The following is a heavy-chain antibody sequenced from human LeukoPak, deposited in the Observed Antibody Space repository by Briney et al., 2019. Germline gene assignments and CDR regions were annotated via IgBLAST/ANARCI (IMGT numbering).Heavy chain of an antibody. CDR3: ARDGAVAGTRDYYYGMDV. V-gene: IGHV3-30*04. J-gene: IGHJ6*02. D-gene: IGHD6-19*01. CDR1: GFTFSSYA. Sequence: PGGSLRLSCAASGFTFSSYAMHWVRQAPGKGLEWVAVISYDGSNKYYADSVKGRFTISRDNSKNTLYLQMNSLRAEDTAVYYCARDGAVAGTRDYYYGMDVWGQGTTVTVSS. CDR2: ISYDGSNK.